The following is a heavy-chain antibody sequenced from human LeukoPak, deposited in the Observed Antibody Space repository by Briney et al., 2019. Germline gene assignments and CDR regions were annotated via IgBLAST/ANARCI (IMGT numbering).Heavy chain of an antibody. V-gene: IGHV3-23*01. CDR2: ISGSGGST. J-gene: IGHJ3*02. Sequence: GGSLRLSCAASGFTFSSYAMSWVRQAPGKGLEWVSAISGSGGSTYYADSVKGRFTISRDNSKNTLYLQMSSLRAEDTAVYYCAKGIRITMIVVDPDAFDIWGQGTMVTVSS. CDR1: GFTFSSYA. D-gene: IGHD3-22*01. CDR3: AKGIRITMIVVDPDAFDI.